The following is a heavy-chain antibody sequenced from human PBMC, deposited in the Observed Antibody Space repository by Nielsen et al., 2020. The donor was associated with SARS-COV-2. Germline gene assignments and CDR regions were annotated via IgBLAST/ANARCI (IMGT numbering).Heavy chain of an antibody. D-gene: IGHD2-2*01. J-gene: IGHJ2*01. CDR3: ASPIVVVPAASYWYFDL. CDR1: GGSVNTGGYY. Sequence: SETLSLTCTVSGGSVNTGGYYWSWIRQPPGKGLEWIGYIYHSGSTYYNPSLKSRVTISVDRSKNQFSLKLSSVTAADTAVYYCASPIVVVPAASYWYFDLWGRGTLVTVSS. CDR2: IYHSGST. V-gene: IGHV4-30-2*01.